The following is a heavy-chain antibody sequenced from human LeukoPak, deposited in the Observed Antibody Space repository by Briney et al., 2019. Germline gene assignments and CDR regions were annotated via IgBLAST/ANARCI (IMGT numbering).Heavy chain of an antibody. Sequence: GGSLRISCAVSGFTFSRYWLGWVRQAPGKGLEWVANMNQDGSEKYYVESVKGRFIIPRDNAKNSLYLQMNSLRVDDTAVYYCARDRGPNTYDYWGQGTLVSVSS. J-gene: IGHJ4*02. D-gene: IGHD3-10*01. V-gene: IGHV3-7*01. CDR3: ARDRGPNTYDY. CDR1: GFTFSRYW. CDR2: MNQDGSEK.